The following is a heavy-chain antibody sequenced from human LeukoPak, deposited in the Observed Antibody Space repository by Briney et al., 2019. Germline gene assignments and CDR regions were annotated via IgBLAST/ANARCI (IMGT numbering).Heavy chain of an antibody. CDR3: AKDPVVGATSSAFDI. V-gene: IGHV3-23*01. CDR1: GFALSIYD. J-gene: IGHJ3*02. D-gene: IGHD1-26*01. CDR2: ISGSGGST. Sequence: GGSLRLSCAASGFALSIYDMSWVRQAPGKGLEWVSAISGSGGSTYYADSVKGRFTISRDNSKNTLYLQMNSLRAEDTAVYYCAKDPVVGATSSAFDIWGQGTMVTVSS.